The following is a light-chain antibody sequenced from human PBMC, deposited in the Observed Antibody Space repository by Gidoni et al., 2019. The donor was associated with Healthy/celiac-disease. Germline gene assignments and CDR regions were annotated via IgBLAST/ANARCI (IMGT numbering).Light chain of an antibody. CDR1: QSISSY. V-gene: IGKV1-39*01. Sequence: DIQMIPSPSSLSASVGDRVTIPCRASQSISSYLNWYQQRPGKAPKLLIYAGSSLQSGVPSRFSGSGSGTDFTLTISRLEPEDFATYYCQQSDSTPRTFGQGTKVEIK. CDR2: AGS. J-gene: IGKJ1*01. CDR3: QQSDSTPRT.